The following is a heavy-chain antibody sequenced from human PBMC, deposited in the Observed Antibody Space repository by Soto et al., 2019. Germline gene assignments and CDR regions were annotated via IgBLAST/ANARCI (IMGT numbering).Heavy chain of an antibody. J-gene: IGHJ6*02. CDR2: INPSGGST. CDR1: GYTFTSYY. CDR3: ARDRVGATGYSSGWYQNNGMDV. Sequence: ASVKVSCKASGYTFTSYYMHWVRQAPGQGLEWMGIINPSGGSTSYAQKFQGRVTMTRDTSTSTVYMELSSLRSEDTAVYYCARDRVGATGYSSGWYQNNGMDVWGQGTTVTVS. V-gene: IGHV1-46*01. D-gene: IGHD6-19*01.